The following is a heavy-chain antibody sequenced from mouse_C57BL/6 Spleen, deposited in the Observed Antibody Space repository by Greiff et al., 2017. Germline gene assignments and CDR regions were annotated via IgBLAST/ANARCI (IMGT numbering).Heavy chain of an antibody. CDR1: GYTFTSYW. J-gene: IGHJ4*01. CDR3: ARRAFYYGSSTYAMDY. D-gene: IGHD1-1*01. CDR2: IYPGSGST. V-gene: IGHV1-55*01. Sequence: QVQLQQPGAELVKPGASVKMSCKASGYTFTSYWITWVKQRPGQGLEWIGDIYPGSGSTNYNEKFKSKATLTVDTSSSTAYMQLSGLTSEDSAVYYCARRAFYYGSSTYAMDYWGQGTSVTVSS.